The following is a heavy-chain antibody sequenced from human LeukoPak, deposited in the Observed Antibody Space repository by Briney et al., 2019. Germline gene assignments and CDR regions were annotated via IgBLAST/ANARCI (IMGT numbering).Heavy chain of an antibody. D-gene: IGHD3-9*01. CDR3: AKDRLGTLDAYDI. Sequence: GGSLRLSCAASGFTFSSYGMHWVRQAPGKGLEWMAVISYDGNNKYYADSVKGRFTISRDNSKNTLYLQIDSLRAEDTAVYYCAKDRLGTLDAYDIWGQGTMVTVSS. V-gene: IGHV3-30*18. J-gene: IGHJ3*02. CDR1: GFTFSSYG. CDR2: ISYDGNNK.